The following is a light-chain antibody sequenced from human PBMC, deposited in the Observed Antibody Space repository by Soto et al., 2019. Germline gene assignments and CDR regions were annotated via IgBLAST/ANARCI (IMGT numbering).Light chain of an antibody. V-gene: IGLV2-23*02. Sequence: QSALTQPASVSGSPGQSITISCTGTSSDVGSYDLVSWYQQHPGNAPKLMIYEVSKRPSGVSDRFSGSKSGNTASLTISGLQADDEADYYCCSYATTTLFGGGNQLTVL. CDR3: CSYATTTL. CDR2: EVS. J-gene: IGLJ2*01. CDR1: SSDVGSYDL.